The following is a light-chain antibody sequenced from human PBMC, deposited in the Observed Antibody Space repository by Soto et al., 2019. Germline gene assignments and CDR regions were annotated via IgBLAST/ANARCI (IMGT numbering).Light chain of an antibody. J-gene: IGKJ1*01. V-gene: IGKV1-5*01. CDR3: QQHNSYWT. Sequence: DIHMTQSPSPLSASVGDRVTITCRASQSISNWLAWYQQKPGKAPKLLIYDASSLESGVPSRFSGSGSGTEFTLTISTLQPDDFATYYCQQHNSYWTFGQGTKVDIK. CDR2: DAS. CDR1: QSISNW.